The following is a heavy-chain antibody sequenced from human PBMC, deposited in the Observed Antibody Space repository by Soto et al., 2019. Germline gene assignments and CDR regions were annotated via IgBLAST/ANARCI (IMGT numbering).Heavy chain of an antibody. CDR1: GGTFGNLG. CDR3: ARDREDGSGTKYNWFDS. J-gene: IGHJ5*01. Sequence: QMQLVQSGAEVKKPGSSVKISCKASGGTFGNLGISWLRQALGQGLEWMGGTIPIFDTPHYAEKFRDRVTITADATTTAYLELTSLTSADTATYYCARDREDGSGTKYNWFDSWGQGTLVTVSS. CDR2: TIPIFDTP. V-gene: IGHV1-69*01. D-gene: IGHD3-10*01.